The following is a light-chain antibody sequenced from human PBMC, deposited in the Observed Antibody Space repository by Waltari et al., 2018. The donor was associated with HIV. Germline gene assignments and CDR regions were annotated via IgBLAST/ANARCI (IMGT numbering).Light chain of an antibody. CDR1: SSDVGGYNY. CDR3: SSYTSSSTYVV. J-gene: IGLJ2*01. Sequence: QSALTQPSSVSGSPGQSITISCPGTSSDVGGYNYLSWYQQHQGKAPKLMIYDVSNRPSGFSNRFSGSKSGNTASLTISGLQAEDDADYYCSSYTSSSTYVVFGGGTKLTVL. V-gene: IGLV2-14*01. CDR2: DVS.